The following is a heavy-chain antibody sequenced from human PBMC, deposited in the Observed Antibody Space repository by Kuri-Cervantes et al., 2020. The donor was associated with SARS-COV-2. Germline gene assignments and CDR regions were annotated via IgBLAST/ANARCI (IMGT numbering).Heavy chain of an antibody. V-gene: IGHV3-48*01. Sequence: GESLKISCAASGFTVSSNYMNWVRQAPGKGLEWVSYISSSSSTIYYADSVKGRFTISRDNAKNSLYLQMNSLRAEDTAVYYCARIASSSGWENFDYWGQGTLVTVSS. CDR1: GFTVSSNY. D-gene: IGHD6-19*01. J-gene: IGHJ4*02. CDR2: ISSSSSTI. CDR3: ARIASSSGWENFDY.